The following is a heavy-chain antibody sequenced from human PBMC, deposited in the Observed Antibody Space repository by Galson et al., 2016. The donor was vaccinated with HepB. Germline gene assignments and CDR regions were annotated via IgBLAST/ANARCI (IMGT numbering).Heavy chain of an antibody. CDR3: ARQYWGGPSDY. CDR2: IFHSGRV. J-gene: IGHJ4*02. CDR1: GVSISSSDW. Sequence: ETLSLTCAVSGVSISSSDWWSWVRQPPGQGLEWIGQIFHSGRVNYTPSLARRVTISIDTSNNHFSLRLTSVTAADTALYYCARQYWGGPSDYWGQGTLVTVSS. V-gene: IGHV4-4*02. D-gene: IGHD2/OR15-2a*01.